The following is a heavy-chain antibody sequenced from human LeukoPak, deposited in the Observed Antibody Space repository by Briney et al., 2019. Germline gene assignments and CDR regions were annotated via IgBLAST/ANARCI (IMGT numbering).Heavy chain of an antibody. CDR3: AKDYTYYYGSGSYYNHRGYFDY. CDR1: GFTFSSYA. J-gene: IGHJ4*02. V-gene: IGHV3-23*01. CDR2: ISGSGGST. D-gene: IGHD3-10*01. Sequence: PGGSLRLSCAASGFTFSSYAMSWVRQAPGKGLEWVSAISGSGGSTCYADSVKGRFTISRDNSKNTLYLQMNSLRAEDTAVYYCAKDYTYYYGSGSYYNHRGYFDYWGQGTLVTVSS.